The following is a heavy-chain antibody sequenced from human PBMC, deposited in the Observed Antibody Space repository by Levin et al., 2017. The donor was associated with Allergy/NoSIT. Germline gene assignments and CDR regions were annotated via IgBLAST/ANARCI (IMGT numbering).Heavy chain of an antibody. J-gene: IGHJ4*02. Sequence: AASVKVSCKASGYTFTNYYMHWVRQAPGQGLEWMGMINPSGGRTSYAQRFQGRVTMTDDTSTSTVYMELSSLRSEDTALYYCARDYTSGWHTVAGDYWGQGTLVTVSS. CDR2: INPSGGRT. CDR3: ARDYTSGWHTVAGDY. CDR1: GYTFTNYY. V-gene: IGHV1-46*01. D-gene: IGHD6-19*01.